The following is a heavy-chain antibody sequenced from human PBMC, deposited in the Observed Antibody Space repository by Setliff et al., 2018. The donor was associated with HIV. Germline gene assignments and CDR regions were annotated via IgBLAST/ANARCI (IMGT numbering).Heavy chain of an antibody. D-gene: IGHD5-12*01. CDR2: ISAYDSNT. CDR3: ARDANYGSSGYDREYFDY. V-gene: IGHV1-18*01. Sequence: GASVKVSCKASGYTFTSYGISWVRQAPGQGLEWMGWISAYDSNTNYEHRLQGRVTMTTGTSTSTAYMELRGLISDDTAVYYCARDANYGSSGYDREYFDYWGQGTLVTVSS. J-gene: IGHJ4*02. CDR1: GYTFTSYG.